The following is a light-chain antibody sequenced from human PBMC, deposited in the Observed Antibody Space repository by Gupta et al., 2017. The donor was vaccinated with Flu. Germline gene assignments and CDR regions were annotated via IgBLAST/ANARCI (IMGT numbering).Light chain of an antibody. Sequence: HSVLTQPPSASGTPGQRVTSTCSGSDSNIGSNAVNWYQQLPGQAPMLLIYDNNQRPSGVPDRFSGSKSGNSATLTISRPQAKDEADYYCQAWDNTPMVFGTGTKLTVL. CDR2: DNN. V-gene: IGLV1-44*01. CDR3: QAWDNTPMV. CDR1: DSNIGSNA. J-gene: IGLJ2*01.